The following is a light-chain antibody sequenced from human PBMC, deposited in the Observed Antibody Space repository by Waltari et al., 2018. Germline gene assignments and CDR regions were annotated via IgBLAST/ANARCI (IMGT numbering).Light chain of an antibody. CDR2: DDS. CDR3: QVWDATTDHWV. Sequence: SFVLTQSPSVSVAPGQTATITCGAGSIRATRVHWYRQKPGQAPGVVVLDDSDLPSGIPERFSGSHYGDTATLTITRVEAGDEADYYCQVWDATTDHWVFGGGTTLTAL. J-gene: IGLJ3*02. V-gene: IGLV3-21*02. CDR1: SIRATR.